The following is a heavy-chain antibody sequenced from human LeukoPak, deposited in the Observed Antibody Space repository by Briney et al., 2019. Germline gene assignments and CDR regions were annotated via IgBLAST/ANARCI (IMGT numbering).Heavy chain of an antibody. CDR1: GYSISSGYY. CDR3: ARRHSSGWFYY. D-gene: IGHD6-19*01. CDR2: IYRSGST. V-gene: IGHV4-38-2*01. J-gene: IGHJ4*02. Sequence: PSETLSLTCAVSGYSISSGYYWGWIRQPPGKGLEWIGNIYRSGSTSYNPSLKSRATISVDTSKNQFSLKVNSVTAADTAVYYCARRHSSGWFYYWGQGTLVTVSS.